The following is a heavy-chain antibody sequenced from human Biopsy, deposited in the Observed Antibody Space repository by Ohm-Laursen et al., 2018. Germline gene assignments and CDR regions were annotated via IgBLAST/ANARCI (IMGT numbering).Heavy chain of an antibody. CDR3: ARDPYCSGGNCYSPLDH. CDR1: GYTFSLYH. Sequence: ASVKVSCNPSGYTFSLYHIHWVRQAPGQGLEWMGWIDPDGGRTSFGQNFQSRVTMTSDTSTGTDYLELTRLRSDDTAVYYCARDPYCSGGNCYSPLDHWGQGTLVTVSA. D-gene: IGHD2-15*01. J-gene: IGHJ4*02. V-gene: IGHV1-2*02. CDR2: IDPDGGRT.